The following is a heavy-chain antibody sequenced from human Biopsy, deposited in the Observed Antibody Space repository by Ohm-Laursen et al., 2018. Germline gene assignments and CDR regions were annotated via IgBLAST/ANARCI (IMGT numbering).Heavy chain of an antibody. CDR2: IWYDGSNK. CDR3: VKDGGQTAPYSFDV. D-gene: IGHD3-16*01. V-gene: IGHV3-33*06. CDR1: GFTFSSYG. Sequence: SLSLSCAASGFTFSSYGMHWVRQAPGKGLEWVAAIWYDGSNKNYADSVKGRFTISRDNSKNTLYLQMNSLSADDTAIYSCVKDGGQTAPYSFDVWGQGTMVTVSS. J-gene: IGHJ3*01.